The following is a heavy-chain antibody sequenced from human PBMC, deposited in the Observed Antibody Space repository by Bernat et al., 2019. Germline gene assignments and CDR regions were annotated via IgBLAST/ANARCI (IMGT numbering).Heavy chain of an antibody. CDR2: ISGSGDST. CDR3: AKGIYPKGYCSGGNCYYYFYGMDV. V-gene: IGHV3-23*01. D-gene: IGHD2-15*01. J-gene: IGHJ6*02. CDR1: GFTFSSFA. Sequence: EVQLLESGGGLVQPGGSLRLSCGASGFTFSSFAMSWVRQAAGRGLEWVSGISGSGDSTYYADSVKGRFTISRDNSKNTLYLQMNSLRAEDTAVYYCAKGIYPKGYCSGGNCYYYFYGMDVWGQRTTVTVSS.